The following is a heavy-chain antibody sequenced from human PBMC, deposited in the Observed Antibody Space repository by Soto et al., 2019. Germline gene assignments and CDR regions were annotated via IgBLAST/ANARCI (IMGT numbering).Heavy chain of an antibody. CDR2: ISAYNGNT. V-gene: IGHV1-18*01. CDR3: AREIGDYYGSGRYYNDNGMDV. J-gene: IGHJ6*02. Sequence: QVQLVQSGAEVKKPGASVKVSCKASGYTFTSYGISWVRQAPGQGLEWMGWISAYNGNTNYAQKLQGRVTMTTDTPTSTAYMELRSLRSDDTAVYYCAREIGDYYGSGRYYNDNGMDVWGQGTTVTVSS. D-gene: IGHD3-10*01. CDR1: GYTFTSYG.